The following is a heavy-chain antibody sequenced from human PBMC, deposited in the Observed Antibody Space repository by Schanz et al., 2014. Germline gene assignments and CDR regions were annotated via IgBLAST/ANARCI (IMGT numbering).Heavy chain of an antibody. Sequence: VQLLESGGGLVQPGGSLRLSCAASGFTFSDYYMTWIRQAPGKGLEWVSDISNSGTTIYYADSVKGRFTISRDNAKNSLYLQMNSLRVEDTAVYYCARDLISSGWYGWGQGTLVTVSS. CDR3: ARDLISSGWYG. CDR1: GFTFSDYY. J-gene: IGHJ4*02. D-gene: IGHD6-19*01. CDR2: ISNSGTTI. V-gene: IGHV3-11*01.